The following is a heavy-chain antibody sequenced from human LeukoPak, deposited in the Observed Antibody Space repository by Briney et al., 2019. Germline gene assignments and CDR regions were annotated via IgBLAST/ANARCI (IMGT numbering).Heavy chain of an antibody. V-gene: IGHV1-69*04. CDR1: GGTVISYA. J-gene: IGHJ6*01. Sequence: SVKVSCKAGGGTVISYACSWVRQPPGQGGEWMGRIIPILGIANYAQKFQGRVTITAEKSMRTAYLALRSLRCEDTAVYYCAGREGGYDYEVYYYYGMDVWGQGTTVTVSS. D-gene: IGHD5-12*01. CDR3: AGREGGYDYEVYYYYGMDV. CDR2: IIPILGIA.